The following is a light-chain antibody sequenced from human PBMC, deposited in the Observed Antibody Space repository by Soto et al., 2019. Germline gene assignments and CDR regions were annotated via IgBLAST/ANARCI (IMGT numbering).Light chain of an antibody. J-gene: IGKJ1*01. V-gene: IGKV3-11*01. CDR1: QTVSSS. Sequence: EIVLTQSPATLSLSPVERATHSCMASQTVSSSLAWYQQKPGQAPRLLIYDASNRATGIPDRFSGSASETDFTLTISRLEPEDFAVYYCQQYAYSPRTFGQGTKVDIK. CDR2: DAS. CDR3: QQYAYSPRT.